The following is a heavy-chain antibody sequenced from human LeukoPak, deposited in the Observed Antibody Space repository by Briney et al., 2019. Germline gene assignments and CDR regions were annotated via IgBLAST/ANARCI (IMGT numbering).Heavy chain of an antibody. V-gene: IGHV1-2*02. CDR1: GYTFTNYG. CDR3: ATAFPPLYDSSGYYNYYYGMDV. CDR2: INPNSGGT. J-gene: IGHJ6*02. Sequence: GASVKVSCKASGYTFTNYGITWVRQAPGQGLEWMGWINPNSGGTNYAQKFQGRVTMTRDTSISTAYMELSRLRSDDTAVYYCATAFPPLYDSSGYYNYYYGMDVWGQGTTVTVSS. D-gene: IGHD3-22*01.